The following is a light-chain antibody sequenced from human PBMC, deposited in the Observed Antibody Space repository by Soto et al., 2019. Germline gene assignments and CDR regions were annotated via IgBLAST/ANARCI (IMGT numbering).Light chain of an antibody. Sequence: EVVLTQSPGTLSLSPGGRATLSCRASQSVSRRLAWYQQRPGQSPRLLISGASMRATGIPDRFSGSGSGTDFTLTISRLEPEDFAVYDCQQYGSSALTFGGGTKVDIK. CDR2: GAS. CDR1: QSVSRR. J-gene: IGKJ4*01. V-gene: IGKV3-20*01. CDR3: QQYGSSALT.